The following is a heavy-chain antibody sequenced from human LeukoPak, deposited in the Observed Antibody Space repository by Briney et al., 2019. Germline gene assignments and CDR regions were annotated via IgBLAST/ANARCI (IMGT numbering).Heavy chain of an antibody. CDR3: ARDASGYYLFDY. Sequence: PSETLSLTCTVSGGSISSGGYYWSWIRQHPGKGLEWIGYISYSGTTYYNPSLKSRVTISIDTSKSQFSPKLSSVTAADTAVYYCARDASGYYLFDYWGQGTPVTVSS. V-gene: IGHV4-31*03. J-gene: IGHJ4*02. CDR2: ISYSGTT. D-gene: IGHD3-22*01. CDR1: GGSISSGGYY.